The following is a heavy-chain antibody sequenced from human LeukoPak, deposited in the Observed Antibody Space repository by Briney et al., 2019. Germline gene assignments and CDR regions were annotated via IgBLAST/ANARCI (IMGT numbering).Heavy chain of an antibody. V-gene: IGHV3-48*03. J-gene: IGHJ6*02. D-gene: IGHD2-2*01. CDR1: GFTFSSYA. CDR3: ARDQVPAAIGGLYYYYGMDV. CDR2: ISSSGSTI. Sequence: GGSLRLSCAASGFTFSSYAMSWVRQAPGKGLEWVSYISSSGSTIYYADSVKGRFTISRDNAKNSLYLQMNSLRAEDTAVYYCARDQVPAAIGGLYYYYGMDVWGQGTTVTVSS.